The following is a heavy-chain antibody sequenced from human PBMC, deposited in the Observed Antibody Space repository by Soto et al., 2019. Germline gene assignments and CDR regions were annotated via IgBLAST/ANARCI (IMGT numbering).Heavy chain of an antibody. D-gene: IGHD1-1*01. CDR1: GFTFNTYT. Sequence: ELVESGGGLVKPGGSLRLSCVASGFTFNTYTMNWVRHTPGKGLEWISSINSYSDYIWYADSVEGRFTISRDNANTSLLRQMSGLREANMADYYSARHPSTYKPPFMRARPSGMSLWGQRTTPTLS. V-gene: IGHV3-21*02. CDR2: INSYSDYI. J-gene: IGHJ6*02. CDR3: ARHPSTYKPPFMRARPSGMSL.